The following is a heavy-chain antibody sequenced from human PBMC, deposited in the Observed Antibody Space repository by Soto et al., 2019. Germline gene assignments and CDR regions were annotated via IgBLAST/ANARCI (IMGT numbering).Heavy chain of an antibody. CDR3: ARLSGSGQGWFDH. Sequence: QVQLQESGPGLVKPSQTLSLTCIVSGGSISSNDFYWSWIRQHPGKGLEWIGYIYYSGNTYYNPSLKSRVTILVDTSKNQFSLKLSSVTASDTAMYDCARLSGSGQGWFDHWGQGTLVTVSS. J-gene: IGHJ5*02. V-gene: IGHV4-31*03. CDR2: IYYSGNT. D-gene: IGHD6-13*01. CDR1: GGSISSNDFY.